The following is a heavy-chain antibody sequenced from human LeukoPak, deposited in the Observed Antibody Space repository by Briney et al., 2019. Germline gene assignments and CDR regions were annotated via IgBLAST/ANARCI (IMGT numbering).Heavy chain of an antibody. D-gene: IGHD3-3*01. CDR2: IIPIFGTA. V-gene: IGHV1-69*05. CDR1: GATFSSYA. Sequence: SVKVSCKASGATFSSYAISWVRQSPGQGLEWRGGIIPIFGTANYAQKFQGRVTITTDESTSTAYMELSSMRSEDTDVYYCARSYAFGVVYYYYYMDVWGKGTTVTVSS. J-gene: IGHJ6*03. CDR3: ARSYAFGVVYYYYYMDV.